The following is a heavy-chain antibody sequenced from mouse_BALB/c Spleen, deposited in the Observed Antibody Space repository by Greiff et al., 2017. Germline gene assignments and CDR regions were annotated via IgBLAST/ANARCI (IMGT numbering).Heavy chain of an antibody. CDR3: ARDTARATTWFAY. J-gene: IGHJ3*01. D-gene: IGHD3-1*01. CDR2: ISSGGST. V-gene: IGHV5-6-5*01. CDR1: GFTFSSYA. Sequence: DVKLVESGGGLVKPGGSLKLSCAASGFTFSSYAMSWVRQTPEKRLEWVASISSGGSTYYPDSVKGRFTISRDNAKNTLYLQMSSLKSEDTAMYYCARDTARATTWFAYWGQGTLVTVSA.